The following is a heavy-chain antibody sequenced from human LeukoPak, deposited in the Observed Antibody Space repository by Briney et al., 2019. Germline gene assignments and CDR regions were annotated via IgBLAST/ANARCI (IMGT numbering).Heavy chain of an antibody. V-gene: IGHV3-23*01. CDR1: GFTFSNYS. Sequence: GGSLRLSCAASGFTFSNYSMSWVRQAPGKGLEWVSAISGSGGSTYYADSVKGRFTISRDNPKNTLYLQMNSLRAEDTAVYYCAKAVYCSGGSCYDYWGQGTLVTVSS. D-gene: IGHD2-15*01. J-gene: IGHJ4*02. CDR3: AKAVYCSGGSCYDY. CDR2: ISGSGGST.